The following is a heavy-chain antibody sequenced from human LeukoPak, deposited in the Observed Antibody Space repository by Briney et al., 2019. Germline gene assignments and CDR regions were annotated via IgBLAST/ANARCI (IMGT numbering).Heavy chain of an antibody. Sequence: PGGSLRLSCAASGFTVSSYSMSWVRQAPEMGLEWVSVLYSGGTIYYADSVKGRFTISRDNSKNTLYLQMDSLRAEDTAVYYCAREPGTDYRKYYFDYWGQGTLVTVSP. D-gene: IGHD1-14*01. CDR3: AREPGTDYRKYYFDY. CDR1: GFTVSSYS. V-gene: IGHV3-53*01. J-gene: IGHJ4*02. CDR2: LYSGGTI.